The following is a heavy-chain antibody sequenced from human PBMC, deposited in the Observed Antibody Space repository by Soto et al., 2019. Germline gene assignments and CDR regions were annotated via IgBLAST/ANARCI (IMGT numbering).Heavy chain of an antibody. CDR1: GFTFSNSG. D-gene: IGHD2-8*01. V-gene: IGHV1-18*01. Sequence: ASVKVSCKASGFTFSNSGLNWVRQAPGQGLEWMGWVSANNGHTNYAQNLKGRVSTTTDTSTSTAYMELRGLTFDDTAVYYCARDIESVTAKHFFYYYAMDVWGHWTTAPASS. CDR2: VSANNGHT. J-gene: IGHJ6*02. CDR3: ARDIESVTAKHFFYYYAMDV.